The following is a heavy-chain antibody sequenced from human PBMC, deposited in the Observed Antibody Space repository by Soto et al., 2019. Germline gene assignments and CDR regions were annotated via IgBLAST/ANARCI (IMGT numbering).Heavy chain of an antibody. Sequence: ETLSLTCTVSGGSISSSSYYWGWIRQPPGKGLEWIGSIYYSGSTYYNPSLKSRVTISVDTSKNQFSLKLSSVTAADTAVYYCARRSSGPYYYGMDVWGQGTTVTVSS. J-gene: IGHJ6*02. CDR1: GGSISSSSYY. D-gene: IGHD6-19*01. CDR3: ARRSSGPYYYGMDV. CDR2: IYYSGST. V-gene: IGHV4-39*01.